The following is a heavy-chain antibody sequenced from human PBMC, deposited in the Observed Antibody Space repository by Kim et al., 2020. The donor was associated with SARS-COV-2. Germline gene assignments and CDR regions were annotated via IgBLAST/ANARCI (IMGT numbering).Heavy chain of an antibody. CDR3: ARVGGDLFDY. V-gene: IGHV4-59*01. Sequence: SETLSLTCTVSGGSISSYYWSWIRQPPGKGLQWIGYIYYSGSTNYNPSLKSRVTISVDTSKNQFSLKLSSVTAADTAVYYCARVGGDLFDYWGQGTLVTVSS. J-gene: IGHJ4*02. CDR1: GGSISSYY. CDR2: IYYSGST. D-gene: IGHD3-10*01.